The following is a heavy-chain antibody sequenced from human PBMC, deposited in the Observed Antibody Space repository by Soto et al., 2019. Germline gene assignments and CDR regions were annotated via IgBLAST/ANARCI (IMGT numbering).Heavy chain of an antibody. J-gene: IGHJ5*02. CDR1: GFTLSGYD. CDR2: IGSAGDT. D-gene: IGHD6-19*01. CDR3: AGHFIDPSGWYDSFDL. V-gene: IGHV3-13*01. Sequence: GGSLRLSCAASGFTLSGYDIHWVRQATGKGLEWVSGIGSAGDTYYEDAVKGRFTISRDDAKRALTQKMNSLRVGDTEIYYCAGHFIDPSGWYDSFDLGGQGPPVTVS.